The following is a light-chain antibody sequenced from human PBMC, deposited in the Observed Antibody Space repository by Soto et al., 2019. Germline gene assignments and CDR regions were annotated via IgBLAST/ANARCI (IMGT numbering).Light chain of an antibody. CDR3: QQLNSYPIT. Sequence: DIQMTQSPSTLSASVGDRVTITCRASQSISTWLAWYQQKPGKAPKVLIYEASKLESGVPSRFSGSGSGTEFTLTISSLQPEDFATYYCQQLNSYPITFGQGTRLEIK. J-gene: IGKJ5*01. CDR1: QSISTW. V-gene: IGKV1-5*01. CDR2: EAS.